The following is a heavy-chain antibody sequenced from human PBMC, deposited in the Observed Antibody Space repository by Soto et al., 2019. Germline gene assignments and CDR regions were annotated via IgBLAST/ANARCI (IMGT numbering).Heavy chain of an antibody. D-gene: IGHD2-8*02. CDR2: INHGGST. J-gene: IGHJ4*02. V-gene: IGHV4-34*01. CDR1: GGPFSGYY. Sequence: QVQLQQWGAGLLKPSETLSLTCAIYGGPFSGYYWNWIHQPPGKGLEWIGEINHGGSTNYNPSLKSRVTMSVDTSRNQFSLRLSSVTAADTAVYYCVRDRQRGYCTGGDCYSYFDYWGQGTQVIVSS. CDR3: VRDRQRGYCTGGDCYSYFDY.